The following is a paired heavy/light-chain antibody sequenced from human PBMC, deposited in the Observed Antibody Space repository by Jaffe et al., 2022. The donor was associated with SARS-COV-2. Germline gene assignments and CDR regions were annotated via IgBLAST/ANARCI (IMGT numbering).Light chain of an antibody. Sequence: EIVMTQSPATLSVSPGERATLSCRASQSVSSNLAWYQQKPGQAPRLLIYGASTRATGIPARFSGSGSGTEFTLTISSLQSEDFAVYYCQQYNNWWTFGQGTKVEIK. CDR3: QQYNNWWT. J-gene: IGKJ1*01. CDR1: QSVSSN. V-gene: IGKV3-15*01. CDR2: GAS.
Heavy chain of an antibody. CDR3: AISHNYCSSTSCYPFDP. CDR1: GYTFTSYY. V-gene: IGHV1-46*04. Sequence: QVQLVQSGAEVKKPGASVKVSCKASGYTFTSYYMHWVRQAPGQGLEWMGIINPSGGSTSYAQKLQGRVTMTRDTSTSTVYMELSSLRSEDTAVYYCAISHNYCSSTSCYPFDPWGQGTLVTVSS. D-gene: IGHD2-2*01. J-gene: IGHJ5*02. CDR2: INPSGGST.